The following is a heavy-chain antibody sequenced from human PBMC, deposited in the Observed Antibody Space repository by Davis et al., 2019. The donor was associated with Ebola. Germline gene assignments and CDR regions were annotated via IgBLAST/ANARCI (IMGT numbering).Heavy chain of an antibody. D-gene: IGHD3-22*01. CDR1: GFTFSTYS. CDR3: ARASHYDSSGYYYDHYGMDV. V-gene: IGHV3-66*01. Sequence: PGGSLRLSCAASGFTFSTYSMSWVRQAPGKGLEWVSVIYSGGSTYYADSVKGRFTISRDNSKNTLYLQMNSLRAEDTAVYYCARASHYDSSGYYYDHYGMDVWGQGTTVTVSS. CDR2: IYSGGST. J-gene: IGHJ6*02.